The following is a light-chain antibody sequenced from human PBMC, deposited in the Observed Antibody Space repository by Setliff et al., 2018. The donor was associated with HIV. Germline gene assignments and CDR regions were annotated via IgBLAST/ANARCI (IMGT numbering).Light chain of an antibody. V-gene: IGKV4-1*01. CDR2: WAS. CDR3: QQYYSTPQLT. Sequence: DIVMTQSPDSLAVSLGERATINCKSSQSVLKSSNNKNHLAWYQQKPGQPPKLLIYWASTRESGVPDRFSGSGSGTDFTLTISSLQAEDVAVYYCQQYYSTPQLTFGGGTKV. J-gene: IGKJ4*01. CDR1: QSVLKSSNNKNH.